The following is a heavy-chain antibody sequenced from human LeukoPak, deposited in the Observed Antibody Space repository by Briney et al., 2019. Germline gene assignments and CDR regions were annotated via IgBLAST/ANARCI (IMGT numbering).Heavy chain of an antibody. D-gene: IGHD3-3*01. Sequence: ETLSLTCTVSGGSISSYYWSWVRQAPGKGLEWVANIKQDGSEKYYVDSVKGRFTISRVNAKNSLYLQMNSLRAEDTAVYYCASADYDFWSGYHYWGQGTLVTVSS. CDR3: ASADYDFWSGYHY. J-gene: IGHJ4*02. V-gene: IGHV3-7*01. CDR2: IKQDGSEK. CDR1: GGSISSYY.